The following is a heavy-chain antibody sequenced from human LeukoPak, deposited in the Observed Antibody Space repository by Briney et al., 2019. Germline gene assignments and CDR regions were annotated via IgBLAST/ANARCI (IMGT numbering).Heavy chain of an antibody. V-gene: IGHV3-53*01. Sequence: GGSLRLSCAASGFTVSSNYMIWVRQPAGKGLEWVSVLYSGGATFYADSVKGRFTISRDTSKNTLYLQMNDLRADDTAVYYCTKLKGWYGEGFFDYWGQATLVTVSS. D-gene: IGHD6-19*01. CDR3: TKLKGWYGEGFFDY. CDR1: GFTVSSNY. J-gene: IGHJ4*02. CDR2: LYSGGAT.